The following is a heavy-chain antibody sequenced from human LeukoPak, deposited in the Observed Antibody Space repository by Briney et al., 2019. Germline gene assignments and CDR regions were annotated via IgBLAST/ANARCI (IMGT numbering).Heavy chain of an antibody. CDR3: ARGPNYYDSSGYPAAH. CDR2: INPRGGST. CDR1: GYTLTSYY. D-gene: IGHD3-22*01. V-gene: IGHV1-46*01. Sequence: GASVKVSCKASGYTLTSYYMHWVRQAPGQGLEWMGIINPRGGSTSYAQKFQGRVTMTRDTSTSTVYMELSSLRSEDTAVYYCARGPNYYDSSGYPAAHWGQGTLVTVSS. J-gene: IGHJ4*02.